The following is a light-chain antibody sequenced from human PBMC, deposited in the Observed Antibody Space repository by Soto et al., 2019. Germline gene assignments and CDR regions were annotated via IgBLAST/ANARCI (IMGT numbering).Light chain of an antibody. V-gene: IGLV1-40*01. Sequence: QSALTQPPSVSGAPGQRVTISFTGTSSDIGAYNDVPWYQQLPGTAPKLLIYGISNRPSGVPDRFSGSKSGTSASLAITGLQAEDEADYYCQSYERSLSAVVFGGGTKLTVL. CDR2: GIS. CDR3: QSYERSLSAVV. CDR1: SSDIGAYND. J-gene: IGLJ3*02.